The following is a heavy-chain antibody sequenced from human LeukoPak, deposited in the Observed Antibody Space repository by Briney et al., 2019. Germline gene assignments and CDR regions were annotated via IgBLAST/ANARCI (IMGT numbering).Heavy chain of an antibody. V-gene: IGHV4-59*12. Sequence: PSETLSLTCTVSGGSISTYYWNWIRQPPGKGLEWIGYIYHSGSTNYNPSLQSRVTITVDRSKNQFSLKLSSVTAADTAVYYCARLAGGFDYWGQGTLVTVSS. J-gene: IGHJ4*02. CDR3: ARLAGGFDY. CDR1: GGSISTYY. CDR2: IYHSGST. D-gene: IGHD7-27*01.